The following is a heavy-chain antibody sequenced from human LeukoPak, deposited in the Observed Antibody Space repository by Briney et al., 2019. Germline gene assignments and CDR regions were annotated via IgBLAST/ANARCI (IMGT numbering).Heavy chain of an antibody. D-gene: IGHD3-3*01. V-gene: IGHV3-9*01. CDR1: GFTFGDYA. CDR2: ISWNSGSI. J-gene: IGHJ4*02. CDR3: AKGTYYDFWSGYLDY. Sequence: QSGGSLRLSCAASGFTFGDYAMPWVRQAPGKGLEWVSGISWNSGSIGYADSVKGRFTISRDNAKNSLYLQMNSLRAEDTALYYCAKGTYYDFWSGYLDYWGQGTLVTVSS.